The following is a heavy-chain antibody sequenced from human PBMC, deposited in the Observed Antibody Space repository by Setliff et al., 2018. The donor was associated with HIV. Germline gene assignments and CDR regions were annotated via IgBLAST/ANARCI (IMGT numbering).Heavy chain of an antibody. Sequence: GESLKISCKGSGYSFTTYWIAWVRQMPGEGLEWMGIINPADSDTRYSPSFQGQVTFSADKSINTSYLQWSSLKASDTAMYYCARAYYRGDYGYWGQGTLVTVSS. J-gene: IGHJ4*02. V-gene: IGHV5-51*01. CDR1: GYSFTTYW. D-gene: IGHD4-17*01. CDR3: ARAYYRGDYGY. CDR2: INPADSDT.